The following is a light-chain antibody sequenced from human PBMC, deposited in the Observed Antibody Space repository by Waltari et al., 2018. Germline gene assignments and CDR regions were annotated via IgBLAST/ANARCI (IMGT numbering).Light chain of an antibody. Sequence: QSVLTQPPSASGTPGQRVTISCSGSSSNIGSNTVNWYQQVPGTAPKLLIFSNNQRPSGVPDRFAGVKSGTPASLAISGLQSEDEAHYYCAAWDDSLNGWVFGGGTKLTVL. CDR1: SSNIGSNT. V-gene: IGLV1-44*01. CDR2: SNN. CDR3: AAWDDSLNGWV. J-gene: IGLJ3*02.